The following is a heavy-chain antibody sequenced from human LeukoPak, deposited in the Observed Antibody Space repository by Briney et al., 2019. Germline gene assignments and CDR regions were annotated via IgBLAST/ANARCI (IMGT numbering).Heavy chain of an antibody. CDR1: GYTFSSYD. Sequence: GASVKVSCKASGYTFSSYDINWVRQATGQGLEWMGWMNPNSGNTAYAQKFQGRVTMSRDTSISTAYMELSSLRSEDTAEYYCARLPKYSRPLDYWGQGTLVTVSS. CDR3: ARLPKYSRPLDY. CDR2: MNPNSGNT. J-gene: IGHJ4*02. V-gene: IGHV1-8*02. D-gene: IGHD6-6*01.